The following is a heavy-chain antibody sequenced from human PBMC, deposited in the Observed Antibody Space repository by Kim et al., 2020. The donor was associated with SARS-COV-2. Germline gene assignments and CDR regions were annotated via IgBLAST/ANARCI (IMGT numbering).Heavy chain of an antibody. J-gene: IGHJ4*02. V-gene: IGHV3-48*02. CDR3: ARDGRCSWYVDY. CDR1: GFTYSGYS. CDR2: IKGDSSII. Sequence: GGSLRLSCAASGFTYSGYSMNWVRQAPGKGLEWVSYIKGDSSIIYYADSVKGRFTISRDNAKNSLYLQMNSLRDEDTAIYYCARDGRCSWYVDYWGQETLVTVSS. D-gene: IGHD6-13*01.